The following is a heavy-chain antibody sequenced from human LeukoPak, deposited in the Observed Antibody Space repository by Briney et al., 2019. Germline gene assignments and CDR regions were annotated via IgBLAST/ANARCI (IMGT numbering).Heavy chain of an antibody. Sequence: ASVKVSCKASGYTFSGYYMHWVRPAAGKGLEWMGWINPYSCGTNYAQKFQDRVTMTRDTSITTAYLEVSRLRYDDTAVYYCARRGYGSGSYEDYWGQGTLVTVSS. V-gene: IGHV1-2*02. CDR2: INPYSCGT. CDR1: GYTFSGYY. CDR3: ARRGYGSGSYEDY. J-gene: IGHJ4*02. D-gene: IGHD3-10*01.